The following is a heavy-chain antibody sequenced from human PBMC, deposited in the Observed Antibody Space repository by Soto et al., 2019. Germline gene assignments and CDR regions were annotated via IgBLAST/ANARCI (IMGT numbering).Heavy chain of an antibody. CDR3: ARELRTVTDYYYGMDV. CDR2: IYYSGST. D-gene: IGHD4-4*01. J-gene: IGHJ6*02. V-gene: IGHV4-30-4*01. Sequence: QVQLQESGPGLVKPSQTLSLTCTVSGGSISSGDYYWSWIRQPPGKGLEWIGYIYYSGSTYYNPSLKSRVTISVDTSKNQFSLKLSSVTAADTAVYYCARELRTVTDYYYGMDVWGQGTTVTVSS. CDR1: GGSISSGDYY.